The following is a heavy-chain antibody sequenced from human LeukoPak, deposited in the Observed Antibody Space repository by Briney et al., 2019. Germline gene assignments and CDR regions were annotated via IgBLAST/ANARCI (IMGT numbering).Heavy chain of an antibody. CDR3: ARGDVDTAMAVDY. CDR1: GYTFTGYC. J-gene: IGHJ4*02. D-gene: IGHD5-18*01. Sequence: ASVKVSCKTSGYTFTGYCIHWVRQAPGQGLEWMGWINANSGGTNYAQKFQGRVTMTRDTSIYTAYMELSRLRSDDTAVYYCARGDVDTAMAVDYWGQGTLVTVSS. V-gene: IGHV1-2*02. CDR2: INANSGGT.